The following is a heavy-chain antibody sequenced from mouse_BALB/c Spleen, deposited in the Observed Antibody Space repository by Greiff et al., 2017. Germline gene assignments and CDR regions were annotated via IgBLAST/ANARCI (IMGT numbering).Heavy chain of an antibody. Sequence: VQLQQSGAELVKPGASVKLSCTASGFNIKDTYMHWVKQRPEQGLEWIGRIDPANGNTKYDPKFQGKATITADTSSNTAYLQLSSLTSEDTAVYYCARVYGSSPYAMDYWGQGTSVTVSS. CDR3: ARVYGSSPYAMDY. CDR2: IDPANGNT. J-gene: IGHJ4*01. V-gene: IGHV14-3*02. CDR1: GFNIKDTY. D-gene: IGHD1-1*01.